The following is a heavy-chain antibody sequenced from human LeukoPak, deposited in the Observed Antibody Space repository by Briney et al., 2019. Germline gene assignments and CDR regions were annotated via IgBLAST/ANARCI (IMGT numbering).Heavy chain of an antibody. CDR1: GYSFTSYW. J-gene: IGHJ3*02. Sequence: GESLKISCQGSGYSFTSYWINWVRQMPGKGLEWMGKIDPSDSYTNYSPSFQGHVTISADKSITTAYLQWSSLKASDTAIYYCARLRTMVGGVPAFDIWGQGTMVTVS. V-gene: IGHV5-10-1*01. D-gene: IGHD3-10*01. CDR3: ARLRTMVGGVPAFDI. CDR2: IDPSDSYT.